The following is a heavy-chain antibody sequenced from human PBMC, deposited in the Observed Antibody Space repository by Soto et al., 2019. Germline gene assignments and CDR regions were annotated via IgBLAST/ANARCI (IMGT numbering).Heavy chain of an antibody. V-gene: IGHV4-30-4*01. CDR3: ARGEVRGPFDI. CDR1: GGSMNSHDYY. J-gene: IGHJ3*02. Sequence: PSETLSLTCTVSGGSMNSHDYYWSWIRQPPGKGLEWIGYIHNSGSTYYNPSLKSRLTISSDMSKNHFSLRLNSVTAADTALYFCARGEVRGPFDIWGQGTKVTVSS. CDR2: IHNSGST. D-gene: IGHD3-10*01.